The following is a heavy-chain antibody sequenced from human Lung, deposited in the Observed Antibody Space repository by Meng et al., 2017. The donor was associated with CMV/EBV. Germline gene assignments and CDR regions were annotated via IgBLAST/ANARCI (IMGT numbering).Heavy chain of an antibody. D-gene: IGHD6-19*01. J-gene: IGHJ4*02. CDR1: GFPFNINN. CDR3: SSGWRLEH. CDR2: ISSSSSAI. V-gene: IGHV3-48*04. Sequence: GESLKISCAASGFPFNINNMNWVRQAPGKGLEWLSYISSSSSAIYYADSVKGRFTISRDNAKNSLYLQMNSLRVEDTAVYYCSSGWRLEHWGQGTLVNGAS.